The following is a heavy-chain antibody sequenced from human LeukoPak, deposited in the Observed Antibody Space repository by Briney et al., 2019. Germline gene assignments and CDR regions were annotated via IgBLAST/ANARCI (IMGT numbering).Heavy chain of an antibody. V-gene: IGHV4-4*08. CDR1: GDSITSDY. Sequence: SETLSLACTLSGDSITSDYCSWIRQPPGKGREWIGFINIRGTTIYNPSLTSRVTISRDMSKNKFPLKLSSVSAADTAVYYCARYRDGDRDISLDIWGQGTLVTVSS. CDR3: ARYRDGDRDISLDI. CDR2: INIRGTT. D-gene: IGHD3-10*01. J-gene: IGHJ4*02.